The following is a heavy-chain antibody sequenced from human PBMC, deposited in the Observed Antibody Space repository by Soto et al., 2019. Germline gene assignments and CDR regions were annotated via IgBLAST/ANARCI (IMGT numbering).Heavy chain of an antibody. CDR1: GGTFSSYA. J-gene: IGHJ4*02. CDR2: IIPIFGTA. V-gene: IGHV1-69*13. D-gene: IGHD1-7*01. Sequence: GASVKVSCKASGGTFSSYAISWVRQAPGQGLEWMGGIIPIFGTANYAQKFQGRVTITADESTSTAYMELSSLRSEDTAVYYCAVGVTNWNYYFDYWGQGTLVTVSS. CDR3: AVGVTNWNYYFDY.